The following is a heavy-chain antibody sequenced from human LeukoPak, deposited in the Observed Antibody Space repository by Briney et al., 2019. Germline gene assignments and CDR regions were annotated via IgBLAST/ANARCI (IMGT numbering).Heavy chain of an antibody. Sequence: GGSLRLSCAASGFTFSSYAMHWVRQAPGKGLEWVAVISYDGSNKYYADSVKGRFTISRDNSKNTLYLQMNSLRAEDTAVYYCARDQSVVTEFNWFDPWGQGTLVTVSS. CDR3: ARDQSVVTEFNWFDP. CDR1: GFTFSSYA. V-gene: IGHV3-30*04. D-gene: IGHD4-23*01. J-gene: IGHJ5*02. CDR2: ISYDGSNK.